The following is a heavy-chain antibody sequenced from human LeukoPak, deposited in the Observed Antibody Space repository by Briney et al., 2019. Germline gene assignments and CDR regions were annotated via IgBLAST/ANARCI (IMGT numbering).Heavy chain of an antibody. CDR3: ARDTDWDNSGWFHFLDH. J-gene: IGHJ4*02. D-gene: IGHD6-19*01. Sequence: GASVKVSCKASGYILNNYGISWVRQAPGHGLEWLGWISTYSGNTEYAQKFRGRVTVTTDMSTSTAYTELRSLRSDDTAMYFCARDTDWDNSGWFHFLDHWGQGTLVTVSS. CDR1: GYILNNYG. V-gene: IGHV1-18*01. CDR2: ISTYSGNT.